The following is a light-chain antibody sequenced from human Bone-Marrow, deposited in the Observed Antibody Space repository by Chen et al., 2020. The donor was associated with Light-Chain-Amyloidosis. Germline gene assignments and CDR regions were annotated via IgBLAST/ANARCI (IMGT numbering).Light chain of an antibody. J-gene: IGLJ3*02. Sequence: SYVLTQPSSVSVAPGQTATIACGGNNIGSTSVHWYQQTPGQAPLLAVYDDSDRPSGIPERLSGSNSGNTATLTISRVEAGDEADYYCQVWDRSSDRPVFGGGTKLTVI. V-gene: IGLV3-21*02. CDR2: DDS. CDR1: NIGSTS. CDR3: QVWDRSSDRPV.